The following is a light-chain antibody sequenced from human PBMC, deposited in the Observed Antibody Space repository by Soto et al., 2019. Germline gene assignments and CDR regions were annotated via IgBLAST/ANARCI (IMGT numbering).Light chain of an antibody. Sequence: FQITQSPSTLSHPVGDRHTMTCRDSQSISSWLAWYQQKPGKAPIILIYKASSLEGGVPSRCSGSGSGTEFTLTISRLQPDDFATYYRQQYNSYWTFGQGTKVDIK. J-gene: IGKJ1*01. V-gene: IGKV1-5*03. CDR1: QSISSW. CDR3: QQYNSYWT. CDR2: KAS.